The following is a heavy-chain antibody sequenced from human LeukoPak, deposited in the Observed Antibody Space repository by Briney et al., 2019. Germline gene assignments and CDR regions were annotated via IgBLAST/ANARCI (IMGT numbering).Heavy chain of an antibody. D-gene: IGHD4-17*01. CDR3: ARDLGRYGDYPPGNGMDV. CDR2: IYYSGST. V-gene: IGHV4-59*01. J-gene: IGHJ6*02. Sequence: SETLSLTCTVSGGSISSYYWSWIRKPPGQGLERIGYIYYSGSTNYNPSLKSRVTISVDTSKNQFSLKLSSVTAADTAVYYCARDLGRYGDYPPGNGMDVWGQGTTVTVSS. CDR1: GGSISSYY.